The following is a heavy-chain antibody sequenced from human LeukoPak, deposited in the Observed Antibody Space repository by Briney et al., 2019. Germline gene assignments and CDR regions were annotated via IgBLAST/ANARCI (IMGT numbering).Heavy chain of an antibody. CDR2: ISYDGSNK. CDR1: GFTFSSYG. CDR3: ARDLAYRVVAAGREGFDY. V-gene: IGHV3-30*03. Sequence: GGSLRLSCAASGFTFSSYGMHWVRQAPGKGLDWVAVISYDGSNKYYADSVKGRFTISRDNSKNTLYLQMNSLRAEDTAVYYCARDLAYRVVAAGREGFDYWGQGTLVTVSS. J-gene: IGHJ4*02. D-gene: IGHD2-15*01.